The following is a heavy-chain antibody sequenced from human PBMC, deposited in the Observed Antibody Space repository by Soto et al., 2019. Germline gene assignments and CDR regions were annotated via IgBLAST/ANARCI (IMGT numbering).Heavy chain of an antibody. CDR2: IIPIFRTP. CDR3: ARDKNREQLGGNYYYALEV. D-gene: IGHD1-1*01. Sequence: QVQLVQSGPEVLKPGSSVKVSCKASGDTFDTFAISWVRQAPGQGLEWMGGIIPIFRTPDYAPKFQGRVTITVDVSATTAYMELSSLRSEDTAVYYCARDKNREQLGGNYYYALEVWGQGTTVSVSS. V-gene: IGHV1-69*12. J-gene: IGHJ6*02. CDR1: GDTFDTFA.